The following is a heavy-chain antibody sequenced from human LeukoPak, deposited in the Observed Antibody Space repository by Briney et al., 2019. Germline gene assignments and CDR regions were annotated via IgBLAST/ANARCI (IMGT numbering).Heavy chain of an antibody. Sequence: SETLSLTRTVSGGSISSHYWSWIRQPPGKGLEWIGYIYYSGSTNYNPSLKSRVTISVDTSKNQFSLKLSSVTAADTAVYYCARELRITIFGDLYYYYYMDVWGKGTTVTVSS. CDR3: ARELRITIFGDLYYYYYMDV. CDR2: IYYSGST. J-gene: IGHJ6*03. CDR1: GGSISSHY. V-gene: IGHV4-59*11. D-gene: IGHD3-3*01.